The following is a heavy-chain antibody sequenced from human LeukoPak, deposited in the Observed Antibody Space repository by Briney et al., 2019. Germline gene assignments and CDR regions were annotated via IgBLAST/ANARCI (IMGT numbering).Heavy chain of an antibody. V-gene: IGHV4-30-2*01. J-gene: IGHJ4*02. CDR2: ISHSGST. CDR1: GDSISSGTYS. Sequence: PSETLSLTCAVSGDSISSGTYSWPWIRQPPGKGLEWIGFISHSGSTYYNPSPKSRVTMSVDRSENQFSLKLSSVTAADTAVYYCARGLIVPSTIFDYWGQGALVTVSS. CDR3: ARGLIVPSTIFDY. D-gene: IGHD2-2*02.